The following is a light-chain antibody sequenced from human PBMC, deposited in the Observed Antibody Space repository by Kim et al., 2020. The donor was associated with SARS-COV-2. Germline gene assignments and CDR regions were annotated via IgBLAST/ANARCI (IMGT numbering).Light chain of an antibody. Sequence: SVTVGDRVIITCRASQNIKSYLNWYQQKPGKAPKVLINAASSLQSGVPSRFSGRGSGTNFTLTITSLQPEDPSTYYCQQAYSVPYTFGQGTKLEI. CDR2: AAS. J-gene: IGKJ2*01. CDR3: QQAYSVPYT. CDR1: QNIKSY. V-gene: IGKV1-39*01.